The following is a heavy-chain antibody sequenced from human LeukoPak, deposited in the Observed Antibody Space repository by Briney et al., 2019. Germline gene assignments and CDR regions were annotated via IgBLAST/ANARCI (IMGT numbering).Heavy chain of an antibody. Sequence: GGSLRLSCAASRFTLSTYWMSWVRQAPGKGLEWVAHIKQDGSQEYYVDSVKGRFTISRDSAKNSLYLQMNSLRAEDTAVYYCARGVPYDSWSGPHYSDYWGQGTLVTVSS. J-gene: IGHJ4*02. D-gene: IGHD3-3*01. CDR3: ARGVPYDSWSGPHYSDY. CDR1: RFTLSTYW. CDR2: IKQDGSQE. V-gene: IGHV3-7*01.